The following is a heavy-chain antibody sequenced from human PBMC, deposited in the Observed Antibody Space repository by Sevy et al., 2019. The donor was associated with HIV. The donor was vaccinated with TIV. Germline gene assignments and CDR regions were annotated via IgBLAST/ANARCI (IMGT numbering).Heavy chain of an antibody. D-gene: IGHD1-26*01. V-gene: IGHV3-15*01. CDR2: IKSKIDGATR. Sequence: GGSLRLSCEASGFTFNNAWMSWVRQAPGKGLEWVGRIKSKIDGATRDFAAPVKGSFSISRDDSKNTLYLQMNSLKTEDTAVYYCTAGVGTSDFDYWGRGVLVTVSS. J-gene: IGHJ4*02. CDR1: GFTFNNAW. CDR3: TAGVGTSDFDY.